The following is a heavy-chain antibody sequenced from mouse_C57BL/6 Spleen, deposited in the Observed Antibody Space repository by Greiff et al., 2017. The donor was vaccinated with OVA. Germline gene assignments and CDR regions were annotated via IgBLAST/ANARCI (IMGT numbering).Heavy chain of an antibody. D-gene: IGHD2-5*01. CDR3: AREGCSNYVRAMDY. J-gene: IGHJ4*01. CDR2: INPGSGGT. CDR1: GYAFTNYL. V-gene: IGHV1-54*01. Sequence: QVQLKQSGAELVRPGTSVKVSCKASGYAFTNYLIEWVKQRPGQGLEWIGVINPGSGGTTYNEKFKGKATLTADKSSSTAYMQLSSLTSEDSAVYFCAREGCSNYVRAMDYWGQGTSVTVSS.